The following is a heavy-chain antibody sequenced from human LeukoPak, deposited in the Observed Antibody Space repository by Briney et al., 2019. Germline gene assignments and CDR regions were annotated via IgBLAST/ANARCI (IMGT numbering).Heavy chain of an antibody. Sequence: SVKVSCKASGGTFSSYAISWVRPAPGQGLEWMGRIIPILGIANYAQRFQGRVTITADKSTSTAYMELSSLRSEDTAVYYCARDVDGSSSDWFDPWGQGTLVTVSS. CDR3: ARDVDGSSSDWFDP. CDR2: IIPILGIA. J-gene: IGHJ5*02. V-gene: IGHV1-69*04. CDR1: GGTFSSYA. D-gene: IGHD6-13*01.